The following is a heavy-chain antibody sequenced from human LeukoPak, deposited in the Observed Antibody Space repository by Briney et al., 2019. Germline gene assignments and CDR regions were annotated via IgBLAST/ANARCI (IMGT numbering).Heavy chain of an antibody. CDR2: INPNSGGT. CDR1: GYTFTGYY. D-gene: IGHD2-21*02. CDR3: ARDFCGGDCLGDY. J-gene: IGHJ4*02. Sequence: ASVKVSCKASGYTFTGYYIHWVRQAPGQGLEWMGWINPNSGGTDYAQKFQGRVTMTRDASISTACMELSRLRSDDTAVYYCARDFCGGDCLGDYWGQGTLVTVSS. V-gene: IGHV1-2*02.